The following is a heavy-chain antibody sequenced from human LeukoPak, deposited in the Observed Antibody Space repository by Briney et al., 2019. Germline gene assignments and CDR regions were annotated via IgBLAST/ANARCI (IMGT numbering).Heavy chain of an antibody. Sequence: SETLSLTCTVSGGSISSYYWSWIRQPPGKRLEWIGYIYYSGSTNYNPSLKSRVTISVDTSKNQFSLKLSSVTAADTAVYYCARALGIAARTEGWFNPWGQGTLVTVSS. CDR1: GGSISSYY. J-gene: IGHJ5*02. CDR2: IYYSGST. CDR3: ARALGIAARTEGWFNP. V-gene: IGHV4-59*01. D-gene: IGHD6-6*01.